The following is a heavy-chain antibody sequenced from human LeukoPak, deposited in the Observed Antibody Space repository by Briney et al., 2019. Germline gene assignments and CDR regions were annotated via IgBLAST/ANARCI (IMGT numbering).Heavy chain of an antibody. Sequence: PGGSLRLSCAASGFTLSSYEMNWVRRAPGKGPEWVSYISSSGSTIYYADSVEGRFTISRDNSKNILYLQMNSLRADDTAVYYCAKVSESNYDILTGYYTPYYFDYWGQGTLVTVSS. CDR1: GFTLSSYE. D-gene: IGHD3-9*01. CDR2: ISSSGSTI. V-gene: IGHV3-48*03. J-gene: IGHJ4*02. CDR3: AKVSESNYDILTGYYTPYYFDY.